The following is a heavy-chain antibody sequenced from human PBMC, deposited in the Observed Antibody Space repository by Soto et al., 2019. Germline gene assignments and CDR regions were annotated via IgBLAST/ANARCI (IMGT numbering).Heavy chain of an antibody. Sequence: SKTLSLTCTVSGGSISSYYWSWIRQPPGKGLEWIGYIYYSGSTNYNPSLKSRVTISVDTSKNQFSLKLSSVTAADTAVYYCARLSSGSFDYWGQGTLVTVSS. J-gene: IGHJ4*02. CDR2: IYYSGST. V-gene: IGHV4-59*08. CDR3: ARLSSGSFDY. CDR1: GGSISSYY. D-gene: IGHD6-19*01.